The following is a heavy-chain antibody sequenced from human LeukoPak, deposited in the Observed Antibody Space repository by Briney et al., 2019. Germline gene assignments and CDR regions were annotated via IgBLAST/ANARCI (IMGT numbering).Heavy chain of an antibody. CDR2: ISYDGSNK. D-gene: IGHD3-16*01. CDR3: AKQPAYVPSYGMDV. V-gene: IGHV3-30-3*02. CDR1: GFTFSSYA. J-gene: IGHJ6*02. Sequence: PGGSLRLSCAASGFTFSSYAMHWVRQAPGKGLEWVAVISYDGSNKYYADSVKGRFTISRDNSKNTLFLQMNSLRAEDTAIYYCAKQPAYVPSYGMDVWGQGTTVTVSS.